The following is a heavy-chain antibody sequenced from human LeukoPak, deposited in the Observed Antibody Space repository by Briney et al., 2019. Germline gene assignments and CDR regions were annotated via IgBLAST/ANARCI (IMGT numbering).Heavy chain of an antibody. V-gene: IGHV4-61*02. Sequence: SQTLSLTCTVSGGSISSGSYYWSWIRQPAGTGLEWIGRIYTSGSTNYNPSLKSRVTMSVDTSKNQFSLKLSSVTAADTAVYYCARDAEWSPYYFDYWGQGTLVTVSS. J-gene: IGHJ4*02. D-gene: IGHD3-3*01. CDR2: IYTSGST. CDR1: GGSISSGSYY. CDR3: ARDAEWSPYYFDY.